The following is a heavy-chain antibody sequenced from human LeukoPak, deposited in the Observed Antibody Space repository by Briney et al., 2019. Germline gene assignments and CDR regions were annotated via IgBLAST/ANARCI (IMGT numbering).Heavy chain of an antibody. CDR1: GFTFSSYA. D-gene: IGHD6-13*01. CDR2: ITDSSGST. CDR3: AKVGYSSSFHWLDP. Sequence: GGSLRLSCAASGFTFSSYAMSWVRQAPGKGLEWVSGITDSSGSTYYTDSVKGRFTISRDNSKNTLYLQMNSLRGEDTAVYYCAKVGYSSSFHWLDPWGQGTLVPVSS. J-gene: IGHJ5*02. V-gene: IGHV3-23*01.